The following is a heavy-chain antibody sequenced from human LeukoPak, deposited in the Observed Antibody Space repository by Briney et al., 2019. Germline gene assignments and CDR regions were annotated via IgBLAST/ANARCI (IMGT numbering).Heavy chain of an antibody. CDR2: IYTSGST. CDR3: ARKGVTTLNLYYYYYGMDV. CDR1: GGSISSYY. D-gene: IGHD5-12*01. V-gene: IGHV4-4*07. Sequence: PSETLSLTCTVSGGSISSYYWTWIRQPAGKGLEWIGRIYTSGSTNYNPSLKNRVTMSVDTSKNQFSLKLNSVTAADTAVYYCARKGVTTLNLYYYYYGMDVWGQGTTVTVSS. J-gene: IGHJ6*02.